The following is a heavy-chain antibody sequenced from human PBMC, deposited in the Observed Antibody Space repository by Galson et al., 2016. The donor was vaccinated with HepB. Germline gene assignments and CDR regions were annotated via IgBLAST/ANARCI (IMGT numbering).Heavy chain of an antibody. CDR1: GFTFSNYW. J-gene: IGHJ4*02. Sequence: SLRLSCAASGFTFSNYWMHWVRQAPGMGLVWVSRISSDGLTTTYADSVKGRFTISRDNGRNTLYLQMNSLRAEDTAVYYCARKGGIYSPWGYWGQGTLVTVSS. CDR2: ISSDGLTT. CDR3: ARKGGIYSPWGY. D-gene: IGHD3-10*01. V-gene: IGHV3-74*03.